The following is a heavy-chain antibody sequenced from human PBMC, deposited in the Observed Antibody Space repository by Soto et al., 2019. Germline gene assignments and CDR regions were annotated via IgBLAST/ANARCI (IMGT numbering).Heavy chain of an antibody. CDR3: ARDRPYNWNDHRIFEY. Sequence: GWSLRLSCAASGFTFSSYGMHWVRQAPGKGLEWVAFISYDGSNKYYADSAKGRFTISRDNSKNTLYLQMNSLRAEDTAVYYCARDRPYNWNDHRIFEYWGKGTLVTVSS. J-gene: IGHJ4*02. CDR2: ISYDGSNK. V-gene: IGHV3-30*03. D-gene: IGHD1-20*01. CDR1: GFTFSSYG.